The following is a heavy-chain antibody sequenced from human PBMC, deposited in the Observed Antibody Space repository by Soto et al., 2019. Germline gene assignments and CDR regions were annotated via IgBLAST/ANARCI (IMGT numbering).Heavy chain of an antibody. J-gene: IGHJ6*02. CDR3: ARGDFYDILTGYYRPYGMDV. V-gene: IGHV3-33*01. CDR1: GFTFSSYG. D-gene: IGHD3-9*01. CDR2: IWYDGSNK. Sequence: GGSLRLSCAASGFTFSSYGMHWVRQAPGKGLEWVAVIWYDGSNKYYADSVKGRFTISRDNSKNTLYLQMNSLRAEDTAVYYCARGDFYDILTGYYRPYGMDVWGQGTTVTVSS.